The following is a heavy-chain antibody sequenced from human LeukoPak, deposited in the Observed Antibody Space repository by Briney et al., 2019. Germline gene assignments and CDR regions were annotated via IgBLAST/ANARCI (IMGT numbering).Heavy chain of an antibody. V-gene: IGHV3-21*06. CDR3: ARDRTVAASLDVFHI. D-gene: IGHD6-13*01. CDR2: ISSNGYI. J-gene: IGHJ3*02. Sequence: GGSLRLSCAASGFTFSNFRMNWIRQAPRKGLEWVSSISSNGYISYADSVKGRFTISRDNGKNSLYLQVHSLRAEDTALYYCARDRTVAASLDVFHIWGQGTMVTVSS. CDR1: GFTFSNFR.